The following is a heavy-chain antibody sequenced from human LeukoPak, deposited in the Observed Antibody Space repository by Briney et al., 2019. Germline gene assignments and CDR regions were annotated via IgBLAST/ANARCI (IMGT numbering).Heavy chain of an antibody. Sequence: SETLSLTCTVSGGSISSYYWSWIRQPPGKGLEWIGYIYYSGSTNYNPSLKSRVTISVDTSKNQFSLKLSSVTAADTAVYYCARHGNCGSDCPPDYWGQGTLVTVSS. CDR3: ARHGNCGSDCPPDY. CDR1: GGSISSYY. V-gene: IGHV4-59*08. D-gene: IGHD2-21*02. J-gene: IGHJ4*02. CDR2: IYYSGST.